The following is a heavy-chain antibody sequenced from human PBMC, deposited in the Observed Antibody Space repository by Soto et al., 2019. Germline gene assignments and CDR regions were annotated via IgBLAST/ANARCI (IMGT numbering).Heavy chain of an antibody. J-gene: IGHJ5*02. CDR3: ARVLEVAGGFDP. D-gene: IGHD2-15*01. CDR1: AGSISNYH. CDR2: IFYTGKT. Sequence: ETLSLTCSVSAGSISNYHWSWIRQPPGKGLEWIGYIFYTGKTNYNPSPKSRVTISLDTSKNQFSLRLDSVTAADTAVYYCARVLEVAGGFDPWGQGTLVTVSS. V-gene: IGHV4-59*01.